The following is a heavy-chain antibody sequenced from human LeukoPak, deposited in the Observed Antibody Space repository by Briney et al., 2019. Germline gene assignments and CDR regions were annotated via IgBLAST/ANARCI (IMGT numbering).Heavy chain of an antibody. CDR3: ASSRRYLQSWSMFFDL. CDR1: GGSFSSYY. V-gene: IGHV4-34*01. D-gene: IGHD5-24*01. Sequence: PSETLSLTCVVYGGSFSSYYWTWIRQPPGEGLEWIAEINNSGGTNYNPSLKSRVTISVDTSKNQFSLKLSSVTAADTAVYYCASSRRYLQSWSMFFDLWGRGTLVTVSS. CDR2: INNSGGT. J-gene: IGHJ2*01.